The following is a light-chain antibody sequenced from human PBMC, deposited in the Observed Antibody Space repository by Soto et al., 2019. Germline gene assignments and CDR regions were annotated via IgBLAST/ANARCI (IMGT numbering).Light chain of an antibody. CDR1: QDISNY. Sequence: DIQMTQSPSSLSASVGDRVTITCRASQDISNYLNWYQQKPGRAPKLLIYGASNLETGVPSRFSGSGSGTYFTFTISSLQPEDIATYYCQQYENLRTFGQGTKVEVK. J-gene: IGKJ1*01. V-gene: IGKV1-33*01. CDR2: GAS. CDR3: QQYENLRT.